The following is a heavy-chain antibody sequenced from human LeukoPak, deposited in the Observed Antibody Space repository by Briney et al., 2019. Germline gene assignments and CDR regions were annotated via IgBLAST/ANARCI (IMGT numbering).Heavy chain of an antibody. V-gene: IGHV3-7*04. CDR2: IHPEGNEK. J-gene: IGHJ4*02. Sequence: PGGSLRLSSAVSGFSFTNFWMSWVRQAPGRGLEWVANIHPEGNEKYHVESVKGRFTISRDNTKNLLFLQMNGLRVEDTAAYYCARGDAFSGDHWGQGTLVTVSS. CDR3: ARGDAFSGDH. CDR1: GFSFTNFW.